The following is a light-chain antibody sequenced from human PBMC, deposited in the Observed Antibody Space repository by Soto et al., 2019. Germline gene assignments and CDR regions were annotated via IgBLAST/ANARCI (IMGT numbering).Light chain of an antibody. CDR3: QQRSNWPPST. Sequence: EIVLTQSPATLSLSPGERATLSCRASQSVSSYLAWYQQKPGQAPRLLIYDASNRATGIPARFSGSGSGTDFPLTISSLEAEDFAVYYCQQRSNWPPSTFGQGTKLAIK. CDR1: QSVSSY. J-gene: IGKJ2*01. V-gene: IGKV3-11*01. CDR2: DAS.